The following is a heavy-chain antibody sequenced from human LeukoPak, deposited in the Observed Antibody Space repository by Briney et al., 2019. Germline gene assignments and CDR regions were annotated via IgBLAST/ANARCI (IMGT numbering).Heavy chain of an antibody. D-gene: IGHD5-12*01. V-gene: IGHV3-21*01. CDR2: ISSSSSYI. J-gene: IGHJ3*02. CDR1: GFTFSSYS. CDR3: ASLRGEMATIGAFGI. Sequence: GGSLRLSCAASGFTFSSYSMSWVRQAPGKGLEWVSSISSSSSYIYYADSVKGRFTISRDNAKNSLYLQMNSLRAEDTAVYYCASLRGEMATIGAFGIWGQGTMVTVSS.